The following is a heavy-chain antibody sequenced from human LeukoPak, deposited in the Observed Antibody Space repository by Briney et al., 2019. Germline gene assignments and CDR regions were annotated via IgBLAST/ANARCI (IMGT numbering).Heavy chain of an antibody. CDR1: GGSFTNYY. V-gene: IGHV4-34*01. CDR2: INHSGDT. D-gene: IGHD3-16*01. Sequence: SETLSLTCNVSGGSFTNYYWSWIRQTPEKGLEWIGQINHSGDTSYNPSLRSRMTLSVDRSKNQFSLKVTSVTAADTGVYYCARGPGPLGLSPWGQGTLVTVSS. J-gene: IGHJ5*02. CDR3: ARGPGPLGLSP.